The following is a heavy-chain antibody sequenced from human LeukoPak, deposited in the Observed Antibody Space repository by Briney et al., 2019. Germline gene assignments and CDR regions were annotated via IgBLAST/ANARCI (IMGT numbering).Heavy chain of an antibody. CDR2: IKQDGSDQ. J-gene: IGHJ6*02. D-gene: IGHD6-25*01. Sequence: GGSLRLSCAASGFIFSGYWITSVRQAPGRGLGWVASIKQDGSDQQYVDAVKGRFTISRDHAQNSLYVQMRNLRADDTALYYGAKNIAATGRDNYQLYGMDVWGQGTTVTVSS. CDR1: GFIFSGYW. V-gene: IGHV3-7*01. CDR3: AKNIAATGRDNYQLYGMDV.